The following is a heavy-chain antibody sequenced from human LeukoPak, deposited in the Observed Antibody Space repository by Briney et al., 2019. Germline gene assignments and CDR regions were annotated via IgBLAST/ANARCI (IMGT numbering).Heavy chain of an antibody. CDR2: IRYDGSNK. CDR1: GFTFSSYG. J-gene: IGHJ3*02. CDR3: ARQLAVAGNDAFDI. V-gene: IGHV3-30*02. Sequence: GGSLRLSCAASGFTFSSYGMHWVRQAPGKGLEWVAFIRYDGSNKYYADSVKGRFTISRDNSKNTLYLQMNSLRAEDTAVYYCARQLAVAGNDAFDIWGQGTMVTVSS. D-gene: IGHD6-19*01.